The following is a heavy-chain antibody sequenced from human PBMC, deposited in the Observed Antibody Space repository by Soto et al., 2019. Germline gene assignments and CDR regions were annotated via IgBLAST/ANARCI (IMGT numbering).Heavy chain of an antibody. J-gene: IGHJ4*02. D-gene: IGHD3-10*01. CDR1: GFTFSSYG. CDR2: ISYDGSNR. Sequence: GGSLRLSCAASGFTFSSYGIHWVRQALGKGLEWVAVISYDGSNRYYADSVKGRFTISRDNSKNTLYLQMNGLRAEDTAVYYCAKGGDAYNSFFDYWGQGTPVTVSS. V-gene: IGHV3-30*18. CDR3: AKGGDAYNSFFDY.